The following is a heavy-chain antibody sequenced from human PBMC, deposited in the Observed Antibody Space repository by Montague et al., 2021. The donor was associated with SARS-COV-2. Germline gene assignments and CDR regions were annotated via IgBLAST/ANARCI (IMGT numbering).Heavy chain of an antibody. Sequence: SETLSLTGTVSGGSISSSSYYWGWIRQPPGKGLEWIGSIYYSGSTYYNPSLESRVTISVDTSKNQFSLKLSSVTAADTAVYYCASPTYYYDSSGSDAFDIWGQGTMVTVSS. CDR3: ASPTYYYDSSGSDAFDI. CDR1: GGSISSSSYY. CDR2: IYYSGST. V-gene: IGHV4-39*01. D-gene: IGHD3-22*01. J-gene: IGHJ3*02.